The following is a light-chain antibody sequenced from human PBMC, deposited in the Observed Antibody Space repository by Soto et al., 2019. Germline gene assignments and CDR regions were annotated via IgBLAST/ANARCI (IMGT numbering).Light chain of an antibody. CDR3: QQYESTPPT. CDR2: WAS. V-gene: IGKV4-1*01. J-gene: IGKJ2*01. Sequence: DIVMTQSPDSLAVSLGERATINCKSSQSVLYNSNNKNYLAWYQQRPGLPPKLLIYWASTRESGVPDRFSGSGSGTDFTLTITSLQAEDVAVYYCQQYESTPPTFGQGTKLEIK. CDR1: QSVLYNSNNKNY.